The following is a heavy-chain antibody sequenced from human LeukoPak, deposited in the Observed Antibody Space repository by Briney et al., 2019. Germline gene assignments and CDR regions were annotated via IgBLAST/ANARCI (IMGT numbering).Heavy chain of an antibody. J-gene: IGHJ4*02. V-gene: IGHV3-48*01. CDR2: ISSSSSTI. Sequence: GGPLRLSCAASGFTFSSYNRNWVRQAPGKGLEWVSYISSSSSTIYYADSVKGRFTISRDNAKNSLYLQMNSLRAEDTAVYYCARGSPLLLWFGEPRIGYFDYWGQGSLVTVSS. CDR1: GFTFSSYN. CDR3: ARGSPLLLWFGEPRIGYFDY. D-gene: IGHD3-10*01.